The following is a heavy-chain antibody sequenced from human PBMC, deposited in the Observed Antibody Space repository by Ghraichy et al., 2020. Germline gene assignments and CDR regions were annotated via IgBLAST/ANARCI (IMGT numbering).Heavy chain of an antibody. D-gene: IGHD6-13*01. V-gene: IGHV1-18*04. CDR2: ISPHNGNT. CDR3: ARAYSVSWYLFDY. J-gene: IGHJ4*02. Sequence: ASVKVSCKASGYTFTTFGIHWVRQAPGQGLEWMGWISPHNGNTIYAQKLQGRVTLTTDTSTTTAYMDLRSLTSDDTAVYFCARAYSVSWYLFDYWGRGSLVTVSS. CDR1: GYTFTTFG.